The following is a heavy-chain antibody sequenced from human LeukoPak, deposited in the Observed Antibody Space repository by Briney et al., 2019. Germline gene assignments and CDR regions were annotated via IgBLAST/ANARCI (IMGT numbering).Heavy chain of an antibody. CDR3: ARGRHCSGGSCYSFDY. V-gene: IGHV4-59*01. CDR1: GGSISGYY. CDR2: IFYSGST. D-gene: IGHD2-15*01. J-gene: IGHJ4*02. Sequence: SETLSLTCTVSGGSISGYYWSWIRQPPGKGLEWIGYIFYSGSTNYNPSLKSRVTISLDTSKNQFSLKLSSVTAADTAVYYCARGRHCSGGSCYSFDYWGQGTLVTVSS.